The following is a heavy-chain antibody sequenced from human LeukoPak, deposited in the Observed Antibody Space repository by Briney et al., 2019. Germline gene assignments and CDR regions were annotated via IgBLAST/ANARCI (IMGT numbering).Heavy chain of an antibody. CDR3: ARDFGYSCGYYYYYMDV. V-gene: IGHV3-21*01. CDR1: GFTFDSYG. D-gene: IGHD5-18*01. CDR2: ISSSSSYI. J-gene: IGHJ6*03. Sequence: PGGTLRLSCAASGFTFDSYGMNWVRQAPGKGLEWVSSISSSSSYIYYADSVKGRFTISRDNAKNSLYLQMNSLRAEDTAVYYCARDFGYSCGYYYYYMDVWGKGTTVTISS.